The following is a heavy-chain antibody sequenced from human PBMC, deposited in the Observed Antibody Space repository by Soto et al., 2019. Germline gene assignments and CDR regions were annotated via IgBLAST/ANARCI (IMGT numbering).Heavy chain of an antibody. Sequence: PGGSLRLSCAASGFTFSSYAMSWVRQAPGKGLEWVSAISSSGGSTYYADSVKGRFTISRDNSKNTLYLQMNSLRSEDTAVYYCARMMEAGTPYWGQGTLVTVSS. CDR3: ARMMEAGTPY. D-gene: IGHD6-19*01. CDR1: GFTFSSYA. J-gene: IGHJ4*02. V-gene: IGHV3-23*01. CDR2: ISSSGGST.